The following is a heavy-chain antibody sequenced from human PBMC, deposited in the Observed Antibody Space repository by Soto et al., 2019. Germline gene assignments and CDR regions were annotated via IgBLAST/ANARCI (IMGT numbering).Heavy chain of an antibody. CDR2: ISSNGGTT. D-gene: IGHD1-7*01. CDR1: GFTFSSYD. CDR3: VRRVSGNYDY. Sequence: EVQLAESGGGMVQPGGSLRLSCVASGFTFSSYDMHWVRQAPGKGLEYVSSISSNGGTTNYRNSVKGRFTISRDNSKNTLYLQMGSLRAEDMAVYYCVRRVSGNYDYWGQGTLVTVSS. V-gene: IGHV3-64*01. J-gene: IGHJ4*02.